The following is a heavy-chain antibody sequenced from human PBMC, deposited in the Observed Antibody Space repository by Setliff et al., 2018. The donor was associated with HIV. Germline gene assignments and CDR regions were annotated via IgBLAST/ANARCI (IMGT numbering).Heavy chain of an antibody. Sequence: GGSLRLSCAASGFTFSSYGMHWVRQAPGRGLGWVAVIWYDGSNKYYADSVKGRFTISRDNSKNTLYLQMNSLRAEDTAVYYCAKGPVTDSEVYFDYWGQGTLVTVSS. J-gene: IGHJ4*02. D-gene: IGHD4-4*01. CDR2: IWYDGSNK. CDR1: GFTFSSYG. V-gene: IGHV3-33*06. CDR3: AKGPVTDSEVYFDY.